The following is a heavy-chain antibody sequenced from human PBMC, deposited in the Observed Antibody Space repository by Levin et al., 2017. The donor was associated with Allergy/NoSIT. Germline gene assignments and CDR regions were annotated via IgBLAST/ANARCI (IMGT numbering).Heavy chain of an antibody. CDR2: ISQTSSNT. Sequence: GGSLRLSCAASGFTFANYGMNWVRQTPGKGLEWVSAISQTSSNTYYADSVQGRFTVSRDNSRNTLYLQMNSLRAEDTAVYYCAKSYSGHRFNWFDPWGHGTLVTVSS. J-gene: IGHJ5*02. CDR1: GFTFANYG. CDR3: AKSYSGHRFNWFDP. D-gene: IGHD4-23*01. V-gene: IGHV3-23*01.